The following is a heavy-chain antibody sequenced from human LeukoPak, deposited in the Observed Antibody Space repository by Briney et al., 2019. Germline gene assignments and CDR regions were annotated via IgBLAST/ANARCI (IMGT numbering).Heavy chain of an antibody. CDR2: IHISGSPI. J-gene: IGHJ4*02. CDR1: GFTFSSYE. V-gene: IGHV3-48*03. D-gene: IGHD5-18*01. Sequence: AGGSLRLSXAASGFTFSSYEMNWVRQAPGKGPEWVSYIHISGSPIYYADSVKGRFTISRDNAKNSLFLQMNSLRAEDTAIYYCARANGGYSYGYPDYWGQGTLVTVSS. CDR3: ARANGGYSYGYPDY.